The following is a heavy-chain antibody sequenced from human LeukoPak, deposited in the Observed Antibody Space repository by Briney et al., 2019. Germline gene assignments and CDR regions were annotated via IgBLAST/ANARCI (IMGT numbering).Heavy chain of an antibody. D-gene: IGHD4-17*01. V-gene: IGHV3-74*01. CDR2: INSDESSK. Sequence: GGSLRLSCAASGFTFSSYWMHWVRQPPGKGLVWVSRINSDESSKNYADSVKGRFTISRDNAKNTLYLQMNSLRAEDTAVYYCARARGLGYGDDVRWFDPWGQGTLVTVSS. CDR3: ARARGLGYGDDVRWFDP. J-gene: IGHJ5*02. CDR1: GFTFSSYW.